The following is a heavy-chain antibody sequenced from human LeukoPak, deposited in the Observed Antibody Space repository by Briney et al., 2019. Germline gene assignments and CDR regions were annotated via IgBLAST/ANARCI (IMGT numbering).Heavy chain of an antibody. V-gene: IGHV3-33*01. CDR2: IWYDGSNK. D-gene: IGHD2-15*01. Sequence: GRSLRLSCAASGFTFSSYCMHWVRQAPGKGLEWVAVIWYDGSNKYYADSVQGRFTISRDNSKNTLYLQMNSLRAEDTAVYYCARDLIVADAPRMDVWGQGTTVTVSS. CDR1: GFTFSSYC. CDR3: ARDLIVADAPRMDV. J-gene: IGHJ6*02.